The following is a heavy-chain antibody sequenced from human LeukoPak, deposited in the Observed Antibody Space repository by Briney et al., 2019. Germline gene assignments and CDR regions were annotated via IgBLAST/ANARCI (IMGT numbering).Heavy chain of an antibody. CDR1: GGTFSSYT. CDR3: ARDPDDDYGDLHAFDI. V-gene: IGHV1-69*05. CDR2: IIPIFGTA. Sequence: SVKVSCKASGGTFSSYTISWVRQAPGQGLDWMGRIIPIFGTANYAQKFQGRVTITTDESTSTAYMELSSLRSEDTAVYYCARDPDDDYGDLHAFDIWGQGTMVTVSS. D-gene: IGHD4-17*01. J-gene: IGHJ3*02.